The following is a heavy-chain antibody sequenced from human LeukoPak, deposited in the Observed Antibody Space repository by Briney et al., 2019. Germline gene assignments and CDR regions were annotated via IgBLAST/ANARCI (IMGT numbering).Heavy chain of an antibody. CDR2: ISSNGGST. CDR3: ARVAAAGTRGIFDY. D-gene: IGHD6-13*01. Sequence: PGGSLRLSCAASGFTFSSYAMHWVRQAPGKGLEYVSAISSNGGSTYYANSVKGRFTISRDNAKNSLYLQMNSLRAEDTAVYYCARVAAAGTRGIFDYWGQGTLVTVSS. J-gene: IGHJ4*02. V-gene: IGHV3-64*01. CDR1: GFTFSSYA.